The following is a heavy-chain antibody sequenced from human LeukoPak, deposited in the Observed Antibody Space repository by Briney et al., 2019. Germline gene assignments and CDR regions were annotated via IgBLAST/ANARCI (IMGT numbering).Heavy chain of an antibody. CDR2: ISYDGNSK. J-gene: IGHJ4*02. CDR3: ARDFSPAAIAGDYYFDY. Sequence: GGSLRLSCAASRFTFNNYAMHWVRQAPAKGLEWVAVISYDGNSKYYADSVKGRFTISRDNSKNTLYLQMNSLRPEDTAVFYCARDFSPAAIAGDYYFDYWGQGTLVTVSS. D-gene: IGHD2-2*01. V-gene: IGHV3-30-3*01. CDR1: RFTFNNYA.